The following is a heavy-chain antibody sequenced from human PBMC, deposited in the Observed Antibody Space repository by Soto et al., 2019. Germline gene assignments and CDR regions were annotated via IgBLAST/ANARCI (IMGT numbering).Heavy chain of an antibody. V-gene: IGHV3-53*04. CDR3: ARGDPDGDPYYVAC. Sequence: EVQLVESGGGLVQPGGSLRLSCAASGFTVSSNYMSWVRQAPGKGLEWVSVIYSGGSTYYADSVKGRFTISRHNSKNPLYLQMTSLRAEDTAVYCCARGDPDGDPYYVACWGQGTLVTVSS. CDR2: IYSGGST. J-gene: IGHJ4*02. D-gene: IGHD4-17*01. CDR1: GFTVSSNY.